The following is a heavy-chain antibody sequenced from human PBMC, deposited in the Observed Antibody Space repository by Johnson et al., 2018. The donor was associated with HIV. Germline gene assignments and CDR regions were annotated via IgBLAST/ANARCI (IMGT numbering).Heavy chain of an antibody. CDR1: GFTFSSYA. Sequence: QVQLVESGGGVVQPGRSLRLSCAASGFTFSSYAMHWVRQAPAKGLEWVAVISYDGSDKYYADSVKGRFTISRDSSKNTLYLQMNSLRAEDTALYYCARASDAFDIWCQGTMVTVSS. V-gene: IGHV3-30*04. J-gene: IGHJ3*02. CDR3: ARASDAFDI. CDR2: ISYDGSDK.